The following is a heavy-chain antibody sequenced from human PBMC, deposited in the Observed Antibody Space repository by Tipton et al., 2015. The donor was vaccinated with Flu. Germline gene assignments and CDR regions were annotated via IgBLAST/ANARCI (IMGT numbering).Heavy chain of an antibody. CDR3: AYRSGWYNTQVF. CDR1: GDSFSSRSYY. Sequence: TLSLTCTVSGDSFSSRSYYWGWIRQPPGKGLEWIGSIYYSGSTFYNPSLKSRVTISVDTSKNQFSLKLSSVTAADTAAYYCAYRSGWYNTQVFWGQGTLVTVSS. J-gene: IGHJ4*02. D-gene: IGHD6-19*01. V-gene: IGHV4-39*01. CDR2: IYYSGST.